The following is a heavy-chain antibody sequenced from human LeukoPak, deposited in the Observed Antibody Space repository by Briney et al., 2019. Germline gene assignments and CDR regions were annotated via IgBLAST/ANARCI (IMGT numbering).Heavy chain of an antibody. Sequence: VASVKVSCKVSGYTLTELSMHWVRQAPGKGLEWMGGFDPEDCETIYAQKFQGRVTMTEDTSTDTAYMELSSLRSEDTAVYYCATVKGRDGYNWYDYWGQGTLVTVSS. CDR1: GYTLTELS. J-gene: IGHJ4*02. CDR3: ATVKGRDGYNWYDY. V-gene: IGHV1-24*01. D-gene: IGHD5-24*01. CDR2: FDPEDCET.